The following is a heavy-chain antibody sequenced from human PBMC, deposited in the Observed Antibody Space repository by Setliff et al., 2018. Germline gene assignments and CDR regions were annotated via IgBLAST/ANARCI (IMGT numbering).Heavy chain of an antibody. Sequence: GGSLRLSCVASGFTFTSYDMSWVRQAPGKGLEWVSLLDNDGSTYYADSVKGRFTISRDNSKNTLYLQMSSLRTEDTAVYYCRLWFGELLRDYWGQGTLVTVSS. D-gene: IGHD3-10*01. CDR2: LDNDGST. J-gene: IGHJ4*02. CDR3: RLWFGELLRDY. V-gene: IGHV3-53*01. CDR1: GFTFTSYD.